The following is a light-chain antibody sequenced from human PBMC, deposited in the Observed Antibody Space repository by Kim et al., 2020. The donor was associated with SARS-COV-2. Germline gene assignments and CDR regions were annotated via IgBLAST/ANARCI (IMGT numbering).Light chain of an antibody. CDR1: QSILYNSNNKNY. J-gene: IGKJ4*01. CDR2: WAS. CDR3: QQYYNFPHT. V-gene: IGKV4-1*01. Sequence: ATINCKSSQSILYNSNNKNYLAWFQQKPGQPPTLLIYWASTRESGVPDRFSGSGSGTDFTLTISSLQAEDVAVYYCQQYYNFPHTFGGGTKVDIK.